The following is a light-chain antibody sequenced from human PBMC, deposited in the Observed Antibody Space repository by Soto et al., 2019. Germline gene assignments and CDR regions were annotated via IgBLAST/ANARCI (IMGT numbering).Light chain of an antibody. CDR3: ASWDDILHGPL. Sequence: QPVLTQPPSASGAPGRRGTILCSGGPSNFGTKSVNWYQHLPGAAPRLLIYDSVQRPSGVPDRFSGSKSATSASLAISGLQSADEGDYFCASWDDILHGPLFGGGTKLTVL. CDR1: PSNFGTKS. CDR2: DSV. V-gene: IGLV1-44*01. J-gene: IGLJ2*01.